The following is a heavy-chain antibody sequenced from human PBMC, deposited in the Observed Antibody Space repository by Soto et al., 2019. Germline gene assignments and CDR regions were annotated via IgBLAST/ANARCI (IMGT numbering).Heavy chain of an antibody. CDR2: IYHSGST. D-gene: IGHD2-15*01. J-gene: IGHJ4*02. V-gene: IGHV4-59*12. CDR3: ARGGNRYCSGGSCRPLTG. CDR1: GGSISSYY. Sequence: SETLSLTCTVSGGSISSYYWSWIRQPPGKGLEWIGEIYHSGSTNYNPSLKSRVTISVDKSKNQFSLKLSSVTAADTAVYYCARGGNRYCSGGSCRPLTGWGQGTLVTVSS.